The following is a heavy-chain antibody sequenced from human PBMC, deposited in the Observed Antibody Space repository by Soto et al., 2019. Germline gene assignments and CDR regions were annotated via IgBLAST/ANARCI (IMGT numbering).Heavy chain of an antibody. CDR3: ARGGYGDSWVYTFDI. J-gene: IGHJ3*02. D-gene: IGHD4-17*01. CDR1: GGAFSGYY. CDR2: ISHMGST. Sequence: QVQLQQWGAGLLKPSETLSLTGAVYGGAFSGYYWSLIRQPPGKGLEWIWEISHMGSTNYNRSLKSRVNISVGPSKSQFSLNLSSVTGADTAVYYCARGGYGDSWVYTFDIGGQATIFNFSS. V-gene: IGHV4-34*01.